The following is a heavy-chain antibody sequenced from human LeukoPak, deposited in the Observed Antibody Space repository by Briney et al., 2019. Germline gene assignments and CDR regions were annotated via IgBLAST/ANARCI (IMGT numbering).Heavy chain of an antibody. Sequence: PGGSLRLSCAASGFTFSSYSMNWVRQAPGKGLEWISCISADRTYIHYADSVNGRLPISTDNAKNSLSLQMYSLRAEDTAVYYCARAPGTIYSNYANPDYWGRGPMGTVSS. V-gene: IGHV3-21*01. CDR2: ISADRTYI. D-gene: IGHD4-11*01. CDR3: ARAPGTIYSNYANPDY. CDR1: GFTFSSYS. J-gene: IGHJ4*02.